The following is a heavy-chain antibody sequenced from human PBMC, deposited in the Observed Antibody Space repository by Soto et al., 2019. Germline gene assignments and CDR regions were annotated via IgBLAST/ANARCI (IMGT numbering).Heavy chain of an antibody. CDR2: INHSGIT. J-gene: IGHJ4*02. CDR1: GGSFRGYY. D-gene: IGHD2-2*02. CDR3: VRHTEPHFDY. V-gene: IGHV4-34*01. Sequence: QVQLQQWGAGLLKPSETLSLSCAVYGGSFRGYYWSWIRQPPGKGLEWIGEINHSGITNYNPSLKSRVTISADTSKNQFSLKLNSMTAADTGVYYCVRHTEPHFDYWGQGILVTVSS.